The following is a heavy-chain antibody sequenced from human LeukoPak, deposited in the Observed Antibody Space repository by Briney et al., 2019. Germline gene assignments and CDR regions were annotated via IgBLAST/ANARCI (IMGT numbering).Heavy chain of an antibody. CDR3: GRDDVSVDY. D-gene: IGHD3-16*01. J-gene: IGHJ4*02. Sequence: PSETLSLTCTVSSGSISSYSWSWIRQSAGKGREGIGRIYASGSTNYHPSLKSRVTMSVDTSKNQFSLKLSSVTAADTAVYYCGRDDVSVDYWGQGTLVTVSS. CDR1: SGSISSYS. CDR2: IYASGST. V-gene: IGHV4-4*07.